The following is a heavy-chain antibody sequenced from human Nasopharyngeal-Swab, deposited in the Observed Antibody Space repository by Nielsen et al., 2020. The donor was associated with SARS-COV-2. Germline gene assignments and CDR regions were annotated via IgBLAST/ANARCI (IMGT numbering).Heavy chain of an antibody. J-gene: IGHJ4*02. CDR3: AKDIGYYDSSGPAYYFDY. CDR1: GFTFSTYD. V-gene: IGHV3-9*01. Sequence: SLKISCAASGFTFSTYDMSWVRQAPGKGLEWVSGISWNSGSIGYADSVKGRFTISRDNAKNSLYLQMNSLRAEDTALYYCAKDIGYYDSSGPAYYFDYWGQGTLVTVSS. D-gene: IGHD3-22*01. CDR2: ISWNSGSI.